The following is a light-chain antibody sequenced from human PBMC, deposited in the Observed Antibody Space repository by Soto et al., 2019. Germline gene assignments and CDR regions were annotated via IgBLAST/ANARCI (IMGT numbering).Light chain of an antibody. CDR1: NSDLGSYNL. CDR2: EGT. J-gene: IGLJ1*01. V-gene: IGLV2-23*01. Sequence: QSVLTQPASVSGSPGQSITISCTGTNSDLGSYNLVSWCQQHPGKVPKEMIYEGTKRPSGVSDRFSGPKSDNTSSLIISGLQAEDEGEYYCCSYAGEYICVCGTGTKLTVL. CDR3: CSYAGEYICV.